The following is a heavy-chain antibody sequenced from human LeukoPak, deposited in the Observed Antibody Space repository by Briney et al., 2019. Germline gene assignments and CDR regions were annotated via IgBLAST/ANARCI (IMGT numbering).Heavy chain of an antibody. CDR3: ASHGNHRGSFQEGNWFDP. Sequence: SVKVSCKASGGTFSSYAISWVRQAPGQGLEWMGRIIPILGIANYAQKFQGRVTITTDESTSTAYMELSSLRSEDTAVYYCASHGNHRGSFQEGNWFDPWGQGTLVTVSS. J-gene: IGHJ5*02. CDR2: IIPILGIA. V-gene: IGHV1-69*04. D-gene: IGHD3-16*01. CDR1: GGTFSSYA.